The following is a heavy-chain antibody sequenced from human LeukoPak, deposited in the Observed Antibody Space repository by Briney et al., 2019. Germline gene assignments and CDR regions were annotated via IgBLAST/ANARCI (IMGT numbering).Heavy chain of an antibody. Sequence: SGPTLVNPTQTLTLTCTFSGFSLSTSGVGVGWIRQPPGKALEWLALIYWNDDKRYSPSLKSRLTITKDTSKNQVVLTMTNMDPVDTATYYCAHGPHDFWSGSNWFDPWGQGTLVTVSS. J-gene: IGHJ5*02. CDR3: AHGPHDFWSGSNWFDP. V-gene: IGHV2-5*01. CDR1: GFSLSTSGVG. CDR2: IYWNDDK. D-gene: IGHD3-3*01.